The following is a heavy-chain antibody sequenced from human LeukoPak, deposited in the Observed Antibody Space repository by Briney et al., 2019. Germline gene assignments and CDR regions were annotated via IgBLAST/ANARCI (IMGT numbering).Heavy chain of an antibody. CDR1: GYTFTTYG. Sequence: GASVKVSCKASGYTFTTYGLSWVRQAPGQGLEWMGWISTYNGNTNYAQKFQGRVTMTTDTSTSTAHMELRSLRSDDTAVYYCARDPTEDFWSGFYSYFDFWGQGTLVTVSS. CDR3: ARDPTEDFWSGFYSYFDF. CDR2: ISTYNGNT. V-gene: IGHV1-18*01. J-gene: IGHJ4*02. D-gene: IGHD3-3*01.